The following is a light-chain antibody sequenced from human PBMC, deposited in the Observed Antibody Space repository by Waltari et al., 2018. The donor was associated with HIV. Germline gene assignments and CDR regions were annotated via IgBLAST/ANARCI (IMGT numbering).Light chain of an antibody. CDR3: QQHGTSRMT. Sequence: EIVLTQSPGPLSLSPGERATLSCRARQSISSSSLAWYQQQRGQAPRLIIYGASSRATGIADRFSGSGSATDFTLIIARLEPEDFAVYYCQQHGTSRMTFGQGTRLEI. J-gene: IGKJ2*01. CDR2: GAS. V-gene: IGKV3-20*01. CDR1: QSISSSS.